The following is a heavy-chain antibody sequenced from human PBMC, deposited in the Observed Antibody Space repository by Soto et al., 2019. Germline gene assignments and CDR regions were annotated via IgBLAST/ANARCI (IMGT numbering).Heavy chain of an antibody. CDR2: INPNSGGT. V-gene: IGHV1-2*02. J-gene: IGHJ5*02. Sequence: ASVKVSCKASGYTFTGYDMHWVRQAPGQGLEWMGWINPNSGGTNYAQKFQGRVTMNRDTSISTAYMELSRLRSDDTAVYYCARGGITMIDNWFDPWGQGTLVTVSS. D-gene: IGHD3-22*01. CDR1: GYTFTGYD. CDR3: ARGGITMIDNWFDP.